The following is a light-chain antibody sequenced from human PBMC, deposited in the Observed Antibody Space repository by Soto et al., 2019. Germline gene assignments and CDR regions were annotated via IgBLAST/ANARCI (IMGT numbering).Light chain of an antibody. CDR2: GAS. V-gene: IGKV3-20*01. CDR1: QNVNNNY. Sequence: DIVLTQSPGTLSLSPGERATLSCRASQNVNNNYLAWYQQKPGQAPRLLIRGASSRATGLPDRFSGSGSGTAFTLTISRLEPEDFAVYYCQQYGSSPVTFGQGTKLEIK. CDR3: QQYGSSPVT. J-gene: IGKJ2*01.